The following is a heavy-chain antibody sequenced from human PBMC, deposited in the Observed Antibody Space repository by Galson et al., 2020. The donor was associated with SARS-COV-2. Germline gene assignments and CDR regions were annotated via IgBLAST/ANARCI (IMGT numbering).Heavy chain of an antibody. Sequence: GESLKISCAASGFTFSSYEMTWVRQAPGRGLEWISYIDTSGSTMYYADSVKGRFTISRDNAKSSLYLQMYSLRAEDTAVYYCARRYNWNYVGYYYYLDVWGKGTTVTVSS. J-gene: IGHJ6*03. D-gene: IGHD1-7*01. CDR3: ARRYNWNYVGYYYYLDV. CDR2: IDTSGSTM. CDR1: GFTFSSYE. V-gene: IGHV3-48*03.